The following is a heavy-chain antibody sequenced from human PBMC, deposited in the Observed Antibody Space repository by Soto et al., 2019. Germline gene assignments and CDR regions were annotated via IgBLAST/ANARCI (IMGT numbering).Heavy chain of an antibody. D-gene: IGHD3-22*01. V-gene: IGHV4-34*01. Sequence: PSATLSLTCAVYGGSFSGYYWSWIRQPPGKGLEWIGEINHSGSTNYNPSLKSRVTISVDTSKNQFSLKLSSVTAADTAVYYCARGHYYDSSGFYFYWGQGTLVTVSS. CDR1: GGSFSGYY. CDR2: INHSGST. CDR3: ARGHYYDSSGFYFY. J-gene: IGHJ4*02.